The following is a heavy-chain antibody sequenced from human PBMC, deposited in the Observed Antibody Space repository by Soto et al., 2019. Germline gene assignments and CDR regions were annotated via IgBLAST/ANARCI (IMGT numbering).Heavy chain of an antibody. Sequence: QPGGSLRLSCAASGFTFSSYAMHWVRQAPGKGLEWVAVISYDGSNKYYADSVKGRFTISRDNSKNTLYLQMNSLRAEDTAVYYCARAGSGIAAVDYYYYYGMDVWGQGTTVTVSS. V-gene: IGHV3-30-3*01. CDR2: ISYDGSNK. CDR3: ARAGSGIAAVDYYYYYGMDV. D-gene: IGHD6-13*01. J-gene: IGHJ6*02. CDR1: GFTFSSYA.